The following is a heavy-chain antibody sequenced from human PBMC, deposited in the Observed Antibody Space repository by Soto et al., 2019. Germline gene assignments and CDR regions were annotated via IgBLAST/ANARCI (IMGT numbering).Heavy chain of an antibody. J-gene: IGHJ4*02. D-gene: IGHD2-15*01. CDR3: AKRSLGDIVVVVAGPHFDY. V-gene: IGHV3-23*01. CDR2: ISGSGGST. Sequence: GGSLRLSCAASGFTFSSYAMSWVRQAPGKGLEWVSAISGSGGSTYYADSVKGRFTISRDNSKNTLYLQMNSLRAEDTAVYYCAKRSLGDIVVVVAGPHFDYWGQGTLVTVSS. CDR1: GFTFSSYA.